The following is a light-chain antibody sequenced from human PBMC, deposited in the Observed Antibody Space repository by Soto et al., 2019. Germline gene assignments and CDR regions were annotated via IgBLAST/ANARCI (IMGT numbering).Light chain of an antibody. J-gene: IGKJ4*01. CDR2: TAS. Sequence: EIVLTQSPGTLSLSPGERATLSCRSSQSVGNNYLAWYQQKPGQAPRLIIYTASIRATGIPDRFSGSWSGTDCTLTISRLEPEDVAVYYCHQHAESPLTFGGGTKVDIK. V-gene: IGKV3-20*01. CDR3: HQHAESPLT. CDR1: QSVGNNY.